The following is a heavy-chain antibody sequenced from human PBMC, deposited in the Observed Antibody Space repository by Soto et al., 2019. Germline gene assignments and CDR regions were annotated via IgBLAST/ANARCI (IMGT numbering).Heavy chain of an antibody. CDR1: GFTFSSYA. CDR3: ARDVNDFWSGYLY. CDR2: LWYDGSNI. V-gene: IGHV3-33*01. D-gene: IGHD3-3*01. Sequence: QVQLVESGGGVVQPGKSVRLSCTTSGFTFSSYAMHWVRQAPGKGLEWVAVLWYDGSNIQYADSVKGRFTISRDNSKSTVYLQMDSLRAEDTAVYYCARDVNDFWSGYLYWGQGTLVTVSS. J-gene: IGHJ4*02.